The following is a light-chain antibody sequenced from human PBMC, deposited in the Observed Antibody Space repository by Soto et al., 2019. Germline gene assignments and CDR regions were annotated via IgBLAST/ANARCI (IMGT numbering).Light chain of an antibody. CDR2: GAS. V-gene: IGKV3-20*01. CDR3: QQYGSSPWT. CDR1: QSVSSSF. Sequence: PGERATLSCRASQSVSSSFLAWYQQKPGQAPRLLIYGASSRATGIPDRFSGSGSGTDFTLTISGLEPEDFAVYYCQQYGSSPWTFGQGTKVEIK. J-gene: IGKJ1*01.